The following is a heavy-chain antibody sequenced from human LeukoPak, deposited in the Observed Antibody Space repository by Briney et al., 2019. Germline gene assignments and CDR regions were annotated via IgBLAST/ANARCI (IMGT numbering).Heavy chain of an antibody. Sequence: GGSLRLSCAASGFTFGSYAMSWVRQAPGKGLEWVSAISGSGGGTYYADSVKGRFTISRDNSKNTLYLQMNSLRAEDTAVYYCPKDQDPYSGSYDYFDYWGQGTLVTVSS. J-gene: IGHJ4*02. CDR3: PKDQDPYSGSYDYFDY. V-gene: IGHV3-23*01. D-gene: IGHD1-26*01. CDR1: GFTFGSYA. CDR2: ISGSGGGT.